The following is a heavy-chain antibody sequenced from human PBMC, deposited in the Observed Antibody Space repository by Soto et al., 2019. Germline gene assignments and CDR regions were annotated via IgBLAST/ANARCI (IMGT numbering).Heavy chain of an antibody. V-gene: IGHV3-74*01. CDR2: IDHDGPT. J-gene: IGHJ4*02. CDR1: GFTFSNYW. Sequence: EVQLVESGGGLVQPGGSLRLSCAGSGFTFSNYWMHWVRQAPGKGLEWVSRIDHDGPTDYADSVRGRFTIPRDNAENTLYLQINSLRPEDTAVYYCVRDSHGDYWGQGTLVTVSS. CDR3: VRDSHGDY.